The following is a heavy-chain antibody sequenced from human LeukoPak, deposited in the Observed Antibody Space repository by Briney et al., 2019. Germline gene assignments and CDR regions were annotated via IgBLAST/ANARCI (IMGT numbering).Heavy chain of an antibody. CDR3: ARGRSYYGSGSYSY. CDR1: GGSISSYY. CDR2: IYYSGST. J-gene: IGHJ4*02. V-gene: IGHV4-59*08. Sequence: PSETLSLTCTVSGGSISSYYWSWIRQPPGKGLEWIAYIYYSGSTNYNPSLKSRVTISVDTSKNQFSLKLSSVTAADTAVYYCARGRSYYGSGSYSYWGQGTLVTVSS. D-gene: IGHD3-10*01.